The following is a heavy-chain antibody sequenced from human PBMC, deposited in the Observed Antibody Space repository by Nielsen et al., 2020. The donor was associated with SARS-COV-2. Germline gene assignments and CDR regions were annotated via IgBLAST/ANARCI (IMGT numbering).Heavy chain of an antibody. CDR1: GFTFSSYW. CDR2: INSDGSST. CDR3: AYGGYGGNSWMFDY. Sequence: GESLKISCAASGFTFSSYWMHWVRQAPGKGLVWVSRINSDGSSTSYADSVKGRFTISRDNSKNTLYLQMNSLRAEDTAVYYCAYGGYGGNSWMFDYWGQGTLVTVSS. V-gene: IGHV3-74*01. J-gene: IGHJ4*02. D-gene: IGHD4-23*01.